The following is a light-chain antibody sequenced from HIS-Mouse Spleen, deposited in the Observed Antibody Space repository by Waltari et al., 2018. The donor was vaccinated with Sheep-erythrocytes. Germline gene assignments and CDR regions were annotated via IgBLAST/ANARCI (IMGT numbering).Light chain of an antibody. J-gene: IGKJ2*01. CDR3: QQRSNWYT. CDR2: DAS. Sequence: IVLTQSPATLSLSPGERAPLSGRASQSVRSYLAWYQQKPGQAPRLLIYDASNRATGIPARFSGSGSGTDFTLTISSLEPEDFAVYYCQQRSNWYTFGQGTKLEIK. CDR1: QSVRSY. V-gene: IGKV3-11*01.